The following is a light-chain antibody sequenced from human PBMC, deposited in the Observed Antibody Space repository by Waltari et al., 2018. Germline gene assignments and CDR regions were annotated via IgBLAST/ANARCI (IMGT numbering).Light chain of an antibody. V-gene: IGLV2-23*01. J-gene: IGLJ3*02. CDR3: YSYANGRV. Sequence: QSAPTPPASVSGSPGQSRTFSCTGICSNLCRYDLVSWYQQHPGKAPKLMIYEATKRPSGVSTRFSGSKSGNTASLTISGLQADDEADYYCYSYANGRVFGGGTKLTVL. CDR1: CSNLCRYDL. CDR2: EAT.